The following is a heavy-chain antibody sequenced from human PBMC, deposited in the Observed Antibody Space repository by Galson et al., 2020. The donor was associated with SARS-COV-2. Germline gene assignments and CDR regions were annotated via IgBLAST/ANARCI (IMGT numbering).Heavy chain of an antibody. J-gene: IGHJ4*02. CDR2: INPAGTL. Sequence: GGSLRLSCAASDFTFSSYAMNWVRQTPGKGLEWVSGINPAGTLYYADSVRGRFTISRDNSKNTLFLQMNSLRTEDTAVYYCAKASYGGNPPPDFWGQGTLVTVSS. CDR3: AKASYGGNPPPDF. V-gene: IGHV3-23*01. D-gene: IGHD4-17*01. CDR1: DFTFSSYA.